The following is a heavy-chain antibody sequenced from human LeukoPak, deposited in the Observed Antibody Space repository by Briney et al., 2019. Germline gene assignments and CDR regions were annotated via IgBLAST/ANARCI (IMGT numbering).Heavy chain of an antibody. V-gene: IGHV4-39*07. CDR1: GGSISSSSYY. J-gene: IGHJ4*02. CDR3: ARDGSERELYFHS. Sequence: SETLSLTCTVSGGSISSSSYYWGWIRQPPGKGLEWIGSIYYSGSTYYNPSLKSRATISVDTSKNQFSLKLSSVTAADTAVYYCARDGSERELYFHSWGQGTLVTVSS. CDR2: IYYSGST. D-gene: IGHD1-7*01.